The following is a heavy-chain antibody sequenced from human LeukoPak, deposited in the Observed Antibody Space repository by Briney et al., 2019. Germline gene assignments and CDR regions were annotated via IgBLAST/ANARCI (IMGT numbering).Heavy chain of an antibody. V-gene: IGHV3-53*01. CDR2: IYSGGST. D-gene: IGHD5-24*01. CDR3: ARRWLQFNDAFDI. J-gene: IGHJ3*02. Sequence: GGSLRLSCAASGFTVSSNYMSWVRQAPGKGLEWVSVIYSGGSTYYADSVKGRFTISRDNSKNTLCLQMYSLRAEDTAVYYCARRWLQFNDAFDIWGQGTMVTVSS. CDR1: GFTVSSNY.